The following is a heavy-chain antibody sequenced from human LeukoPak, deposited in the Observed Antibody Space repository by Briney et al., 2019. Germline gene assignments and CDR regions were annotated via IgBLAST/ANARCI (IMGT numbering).Heavy chain of an antibody. CDR2: ISSSSSTI. CDR3: AKDIGYSSYQGMDV. CDR1: GFTFSSYS. J-gene: IGHJ6*02. V-gene: IGHV3-48*01. D-gene: IGHD6-19*01. Sequence: PGGSLRLSCAASGFTFSSYSMNWVRQAPGKGLEWVSYISSSSSTIYYADSVKGRFTISRDNAKNSLYLQMNSLRAEDTALYYCAKDIGYSSYQGMDVWGQGTTVTVSS.